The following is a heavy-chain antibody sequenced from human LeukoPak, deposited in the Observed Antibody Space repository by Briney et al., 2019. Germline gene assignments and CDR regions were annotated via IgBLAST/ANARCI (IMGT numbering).Heavy chain of an antibody. CDR2: ISGNGGST. Sequence: GGSLRLSCAASGFTFSSYAMSWVRQAPGKGLEWVSAISGNGGSTYYADSVKGRFTIPRDNSKNTLYLQMNSLRAEDTAVYYCAKTPYSGSSNPPFDYWGQGTLVTVSS. J-gene: IGHJ4*02. CDR1: GFTFSSYA. D-gene: IGHD1-26*01. CDR3: AKTPYSGSSNPPFDY. V-gene: IGHV3-23*01.